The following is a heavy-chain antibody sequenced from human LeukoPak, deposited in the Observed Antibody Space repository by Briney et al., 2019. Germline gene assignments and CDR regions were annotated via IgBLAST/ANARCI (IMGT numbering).Heavy chain of an antibody. V-gene: IGHV4-34*01. D-gene: IGHD4-23*01. CDR1: GGSFSGYY. J-gene: IGHJ4*02. CDR2: INHSGST. CDR3: ARTNGGNSPIDY. Sequence: SETLSLTCAVYGGSFSGYYWSWIRQPPGKGLEWIGEINHSGSTNYNPSLKSRVTISVDMSKNQFSLKLSSVTAADTAVYYCARTNGGNSPIDYWGQGTLVTVSS.